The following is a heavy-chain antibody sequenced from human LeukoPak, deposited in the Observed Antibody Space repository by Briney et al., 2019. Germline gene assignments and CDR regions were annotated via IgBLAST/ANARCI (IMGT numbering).Heavy chain of an antibody. CDR3: ARVRTVQLAEFDY. D-gene: IGHD6-13*01. J-gene: IGHJ4*02. CDR1: GYTFTSYY. CDR2: INSSGGST. Sequence: AASVKASCKASGYTFTSYYMHWVRQAPGQGLEWMGIINSSGGSTSYAQKFQGRVTMTRDTSTSTVYMELSSLRSEDTAVYYCARVRTVQLAEFDYWGQGTLVTVSS. V-gene: IGHV1-46*03.